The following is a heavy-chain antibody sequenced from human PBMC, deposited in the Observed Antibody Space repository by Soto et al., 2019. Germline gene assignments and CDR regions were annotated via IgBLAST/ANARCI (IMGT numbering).Heavy chain of an antibody. V-gene: IGHV4-4*02. CDR3: ARYRREAVAGYTLDN. Sequence: SETLSLTCAVSGASIKSDTWWTWVRQSPGKGLEWIGEIYHNGRAFDNPSLKGRVTISIDKSNNQFSLNLTSVTAADTAVYYCARYRREAVAGYTLDNWGQGILVTVSS. CDR1: GASIKSDTW. J-gene: IGHJ4*02. CDR2: IYHNGRA. D-gene: IGHD6-13*01.